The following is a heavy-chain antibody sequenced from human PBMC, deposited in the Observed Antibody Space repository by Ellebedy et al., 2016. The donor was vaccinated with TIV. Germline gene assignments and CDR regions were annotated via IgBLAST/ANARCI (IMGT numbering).Heavy chain of an antibody. J-gene: IGHJ3*02. Sequence: GEFLKISCAVSGFTFSDHYMNWVRQAPGKGLEWVGFIRSKAYGGTTEYAASVRGRFTISRDDSKNSLYLQMNSLRAEDTAMYYCARDQSIGVAGMADAFDIWGQGTMVTVSS. CDR1: GFTFSDHY. CDR3: ARDQSIGVAGMADAFDI. CDR2: IRSKAYGGTT. D-gene: IGHD6-19*01. V-gene: IGHV3-71*01.